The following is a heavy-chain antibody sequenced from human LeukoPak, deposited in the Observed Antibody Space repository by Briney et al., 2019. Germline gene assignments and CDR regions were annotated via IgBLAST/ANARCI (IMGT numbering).Heavy chain of an antibody. J-gene: IGHJ5*02. V-gene: IGHV4-59*01. CDR1: GGSISSYY. Sequence: SETLSLTCTVSGGSISSYYWSWIRQPPGKGLEWIGYIYYSGSTNYSPSLKSRVTISIDTSKNQFSLKLSSVTAADTAVYYCVRDQGTWWFDPWGQGTLVTVSS. D-gene: IGHD1-1*01. CDR3: VRDQGTWWFDP. CDR2: IYYSGST.